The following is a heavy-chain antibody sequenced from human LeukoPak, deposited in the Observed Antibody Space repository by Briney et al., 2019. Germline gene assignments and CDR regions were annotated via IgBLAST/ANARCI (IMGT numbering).Heavy chain of an antibody. CDR3: ARDATYYGSGSYYQGFDP. CDR2: IYYSVST. V-gene: IGHV4-59*01. J-gene: IGHJ5*02. Sequence: SETLSLTCSVSGGSISSYYGSWLRQPPGEGLEWIGYIYYSVSTNYNPSLKSRVTISVDTSKNQFSLKLSSVTAADSAVYYCARDATYYGSGSYYQGFDPWGQGTQVTVSS. D-gene: IGHD3-10*01. CDR1: GGSISSYY.